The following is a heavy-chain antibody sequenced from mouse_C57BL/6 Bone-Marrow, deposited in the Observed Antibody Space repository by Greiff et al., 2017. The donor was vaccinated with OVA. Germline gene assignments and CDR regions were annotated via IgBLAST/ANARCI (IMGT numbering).Heavy chain of an antibody. Sequence: TASGVTFTAYYMSWVRQPPGKALEWLGFIRNKANGYTTEYSASVKGRFTISRDNSQSILYLQMNALRAEDSATYYCARWNYYGSSYGLWFAYWGQGTLVTVSA. CDR2: IRNKANGYTT. CDR1: GVTFTAYY. D-gene: IGHD1-1*01. CDR3: ARWNYYGSSYGLWFAY. V-gene: IGHV7-3*01. J-gene: IGHJ3*01.